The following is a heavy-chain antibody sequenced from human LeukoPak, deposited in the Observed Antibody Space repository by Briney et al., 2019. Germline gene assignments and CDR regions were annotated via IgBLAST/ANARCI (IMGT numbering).Heavy chain of an antibody. D-gene: IGHD2-8*01. V-gene: IGHV4-4*07. Sequence: SETLSLTCTVSGGSISSYYWSWIRQPAGKGLEWIGRIYTSGSTNYNPSLKSRVTMSVDTSKNQFSLKLSSVTAADTAVCYCARDTPPPYGDAFDIWGQGTMVTVSS. CDR1: GGSISSYY. CDR3: ARDTPPPYGDAFDI. J-gene: IGHJ3*02. CDR2: IYTSGST.